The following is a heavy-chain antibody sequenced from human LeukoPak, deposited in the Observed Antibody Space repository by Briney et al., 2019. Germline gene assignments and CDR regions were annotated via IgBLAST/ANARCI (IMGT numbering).Heavy chain of an antibody. CDR3: ARGGGGYPVSQFDP. CDR1: GGSISSYY. CDR2: ISYTGSP. J-gene: IGHJ5*02. D-gene: IGHD5-18*01. V-gene: IGHV4-59*01. Sequence: SETLSLTCTVSGGSISSYYWSWIRQPPGKGLELVGYISYTGSPNYHPSLKSRVTISVDTSKNQFSLKLSSVTAADTAEYYCARGGGGYPVSQFDPWGQGTLVTVSS.